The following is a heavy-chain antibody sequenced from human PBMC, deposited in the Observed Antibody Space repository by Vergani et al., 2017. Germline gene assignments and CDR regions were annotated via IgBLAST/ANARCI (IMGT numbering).Heavy chain of an antibody. V-gene: IGHV4-30-2*01. D-gene: IGHD3-10*01. Sequence: QLQLQESGSGLVKPSQTLSLTCAVSGGSISSGGYSWSWIRQPPGQGLEWIGYFYHSGSTYYNPSLKSRVTISVDRSKNQFSLKLSSVTAADTAVYYCARVGYYGPSGMDVWGKGTTVTVSS. J-gene: IGHJ6*03. CDR3: ARVGYYGPSGMDV. CDR2: FYHSGST. CDR1: GGSISSGGYS.